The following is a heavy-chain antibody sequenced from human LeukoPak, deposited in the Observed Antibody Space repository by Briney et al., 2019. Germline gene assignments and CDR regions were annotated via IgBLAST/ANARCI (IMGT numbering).Heavy chain of an antibody. V-gene: IGHV4-59*02. J-gene: IGHJ5*02. CDR1: GGSVSGYY. CDR3: ARGGSKQWLVDDT. D-gene: IGHD6-19*01. CDR2: IHYSGST. Sequence: SETLSLTCTVSGGSVSGYYWSWIRQPPGKGLEWIGYIHYSGSTNYNPSLKSRVTISVDTSKNQFSLKLSSVTAADTAIYYCARGGSKQWLVDDTWGQGTLVTVSS.